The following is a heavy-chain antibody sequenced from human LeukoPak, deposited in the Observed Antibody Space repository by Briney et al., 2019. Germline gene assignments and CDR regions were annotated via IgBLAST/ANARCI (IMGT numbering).Heavy chain of an antibody. Sequence: SVKVSCKASGGTFSNYAFNWVRQAPGQGLEWVGRLIPLFGITNYAQKFEGRVTITADKATSTAYMELRSLRSDDTAVYFCARALSPLRGKDVWGQGTTITVSS. V-gene: IGHV1-69*04. CDR1: GGTFSNYA. J-gene: IGHJ6*02. CDR3: ARALSPLRGKDV. D-gene: IGHD1-14*01. CDR2: LIPLFGIT.